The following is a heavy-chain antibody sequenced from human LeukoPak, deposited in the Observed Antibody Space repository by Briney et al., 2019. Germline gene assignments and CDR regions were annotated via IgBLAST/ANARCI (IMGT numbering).Heavy chain of an antibody. Sequence: GESLKISCKGSRYSFTSYWIGWVRQMPGKGLEWMGITYPGDSDTRYNPFFQGQVIISADKSISTAYLQWRSLKASDTAMYYCARRAGEWEILDYWGQGTPVTVSS. D-gene: IGHD1-26*01. CDR2: TYPGDSDT. CDR1: RYSFTSYW. CDR3: ARRAGEWEILDY. V-gene: IGHV5-51*01. J-gene: IGHJ4*02.